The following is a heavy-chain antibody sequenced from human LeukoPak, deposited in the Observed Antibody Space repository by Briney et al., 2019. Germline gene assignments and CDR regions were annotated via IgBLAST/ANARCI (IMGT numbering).Heavy chain of an antibody. D-gene: IGHD2-2*01. CDR2: MNPNSGNT. V-gene: IGHV1-8*01. J-gene: IGHJ4*02. CDR1: GYTFTSYD. CDR3: ARGGSSSGGYYFDY. Sequence: ASVKVSCKASGYTFTSYDINWVRQATGQGLEWMGWMNPNSGNTGYAQKFQGRVTMTRDTSISTAYMELSRLRSDDTAVYYCARGGSSSGGYYFDYWGQGTLVTVSS.